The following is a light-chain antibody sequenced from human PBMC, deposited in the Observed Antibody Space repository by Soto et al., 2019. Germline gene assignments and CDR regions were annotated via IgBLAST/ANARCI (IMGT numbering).Light chain of an antibody. J-gene: IGLJ2*01. CDR3: AAWDDSLTAVV. CDR1: FSNIGSNY. Sequence: QSVLTQPPSASDTPGQRVTISCSGRFSNIGSNYVCWYQQVPGAAPKILISRNDQRPSGVPDRFSGSKSGTSASLAISGLQSDDEADYYCAAWDDSLTAVVFGGGTKVTVL. CDR2: RND. V-gene: IGLV1-47*01.